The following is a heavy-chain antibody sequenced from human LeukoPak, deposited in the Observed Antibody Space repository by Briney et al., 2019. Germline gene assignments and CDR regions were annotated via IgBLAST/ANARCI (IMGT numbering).Heavy chain of an antibody. CDR2: IYSGGGT. Sequence: GGSLRLSCAASGFTVTSNYMTWVRQAPGKGLEWVSVIYSGGGTNYADSVKGRFTISRDNSKNALYLQMTSLRAEDTALYYCARGNFGYHSSWSFDPWGQGTLVTVSS. CDR3: ARGNFGYHSSWSFDP. D-gene: IGHD6-13*01. J-gene: IGHJ5*02. V-gene: IGHV3-66*01. CDR1: GFTVTSNY.